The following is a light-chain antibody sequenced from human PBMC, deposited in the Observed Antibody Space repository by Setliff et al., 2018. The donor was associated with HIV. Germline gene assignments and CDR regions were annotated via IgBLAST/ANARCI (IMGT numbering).Light chain of an antibody. CDR2: SHI. J-gene: IGLJ1*01. CDR3: QSYDSSLSGYV. Sequence: VLTQPPSVSGAPGQRVTISCTGSSSNIGAGYDVHWYQQLPGTAPKLLMYSHINRPSGVPDRFSGSKSGTSASLAITGLQAEDEADYYCQSYDSSLSGYVFGTGTKGTVL. CDR1: SSNIGAGYD. V-gene: IGLV1-40*01.